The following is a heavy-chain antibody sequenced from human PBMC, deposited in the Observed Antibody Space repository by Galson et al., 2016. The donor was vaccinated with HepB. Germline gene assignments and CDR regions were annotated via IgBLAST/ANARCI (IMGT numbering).Heavy chain of an antibody. J-gene: IGHJ4*02. D-gene: IGHD1-26*01. CDR2: MAGVGGHT. CDR1: GFTFSDYG. Sequence: SLRLSCAASGFTFSDYGMAWVRQAPGRGLEWVAPMAGVGGHTHYPDSVKGRFTITSDNSKNTLPLQMNSLRAEDTALYYCARDVGGSMFDYWGQGTLVTVSS. CDR3: ARDVGGSMFDY. V-gene: IGHV3-23*01.